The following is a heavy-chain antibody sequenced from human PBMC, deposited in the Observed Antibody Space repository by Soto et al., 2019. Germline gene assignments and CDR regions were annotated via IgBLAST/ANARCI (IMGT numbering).Heavy chain of an antibody. CDR3: ARGSGCSYGYSWFDP. V-gene: IGHV4-34*01. Sequence: SETLSLTCAVYGGSFSGYYWSWMRQPPGKGLEWIGEINHSGSTNYNPSLKSRVTISVDTSKNQFSLKLSSVTAADTAVYYCARGSGCSYGYSWFDPWGQGTLVTVSS. CDR2: INHSGST. CDR1: GGSFSGYY. D-gene: IGHD5-18*01. J-gene: IGHJ5*02.